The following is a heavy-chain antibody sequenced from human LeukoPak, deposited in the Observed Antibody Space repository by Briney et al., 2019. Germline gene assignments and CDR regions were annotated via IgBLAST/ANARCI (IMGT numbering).Heavy chain of an antibody. CDR1: GGSISSYY. D-gene: IGHD4-11*01. V-gene: IGHV4-59*01. J-gene: IGHJ6*03. CDR3: ARGNTVTTPYYFYYYMDV. Sequence: SETLSLTCTVSGGSISSYYWSWIRQPPGKGLEWSGYIYYSGSTNYNPSLKSRVTISVDTSKNQFSLKLSSVTAADTAVYYCARGNTVTTPYYFYYYMDVGGKGTTVTVSS. CDR2: IYYSGST.